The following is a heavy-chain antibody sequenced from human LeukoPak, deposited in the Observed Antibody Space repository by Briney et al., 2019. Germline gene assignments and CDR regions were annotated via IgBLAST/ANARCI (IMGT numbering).Heavy chain of an antibody. CDR1: GGTFSSYA. D-gene: IGHD2-15*01. Sequence: SVKVSCKASGGTFSSYAISWVRQAPGQGLEWMGRIIPILGIANYAQKFQGRVTMTRDTSISTAYMELSRLRSDDTAVYYCARAEGRYCSGGSCYRFSDYWGQGTLVTVSS. V-gene: IGHV1-69*04. CDR2: IIPILGIA. CDR3: ARAEGRYCSGGSCYRFSDY. J-gene: IGHJ4*02.